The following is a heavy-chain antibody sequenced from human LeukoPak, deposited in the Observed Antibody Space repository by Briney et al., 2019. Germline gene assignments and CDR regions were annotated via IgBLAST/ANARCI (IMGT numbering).Heavy chain of an antibody. CDR3: ATDVPAASIFGY. D-gene: IGHD2-2*01. Sequence: GGSLRLSCAASGFPFSTYAMNWVRQAPRKGLEWVSSITPTSTYTYYADSVRGRFTISRDDSKNSLYLQLSSLRAEDTAVYYCATDVPAASIFGYWGQGTLVTVSS. CDR2: ITPTSTYT. J-gene: IGHJ4*02. CDR1: GFPFSTYA. V-gene: IGHV3-21*01.